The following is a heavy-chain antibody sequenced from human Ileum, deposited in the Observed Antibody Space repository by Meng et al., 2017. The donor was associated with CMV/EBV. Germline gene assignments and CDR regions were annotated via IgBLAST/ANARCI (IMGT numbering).Heavy chain of an antibody. Sequence: QLQLQESCPGLVTPSGTLSLIFTVPVGSISIGLHYWGWIRQPPGKGLEWIGILYYSGTTYYNPSLKSRVTMSVGTSENQFSLKMNSVTAADTAVYYCARWSPESSSWSGFDFWGQGTLVTVSS. CDR1: VGSISIGLHY. V-gene: IGHV4-39*07. CDR2: LYYSGTT. CDR3: ARWSPESSSWSGFDF. D-gene: IGHD6-13*01. J-gene: IGHJ4*02.